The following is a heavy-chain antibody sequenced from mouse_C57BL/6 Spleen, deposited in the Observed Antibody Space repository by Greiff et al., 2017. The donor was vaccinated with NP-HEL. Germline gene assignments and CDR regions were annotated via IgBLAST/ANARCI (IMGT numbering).Heavy chain of an antibody. D-gene: IGHD1-1*01. CDR3: TLSRNYDYYYAMDY. V-gene: IGHV6-6*01. Sequence: EVKLMESGGGLVQPGGSMKLSCAASGFTFSDAWMDWVRQSPEKGLEWVAEIRNKANNHATYYAESVKGRFTISRDDSKSSVYLQMNSLRAEDTGIYYCTLSRNYDYYYAMDYWGQGTSVTVSS. CDR1: GFTFSDAW. J-gene: IGHJ4*01. CDR2: IRNKANNHAT.